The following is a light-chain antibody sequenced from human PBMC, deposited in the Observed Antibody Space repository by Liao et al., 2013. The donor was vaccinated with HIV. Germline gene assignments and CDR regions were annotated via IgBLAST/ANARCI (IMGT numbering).Light chain of an antibody. Sequence: YDLTQPPSMSVSPGQTASITCSGDTLGDKYASWYQQRPGQSPVLVIYENRRRPSGIPERFSGSNSGNTATLTISEIQPMDEAEYFCQAWDSSTVVFGGGTKLTVL. CDR2: ENR. CDR3: QAWDSSTVV. V-gene: IGLV3-1*01. J-gene: IGLJ2*01. CDR1: TLGDKY.